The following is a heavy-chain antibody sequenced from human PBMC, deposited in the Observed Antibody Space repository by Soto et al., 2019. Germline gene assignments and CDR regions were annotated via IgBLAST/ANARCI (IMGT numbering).Heavy chain of an antibody. Sequence: KSSETLSLTCTVSGGSISSGDYYWSWIRQPPGKGLEWIGYIYYSGSTNYNPSLKSRVTISVDTSKNQFSLKLSSVTAADTAVYYCASTYSREYSSSSGGLDYWGQGTLVTVSS. J-gene: IGHJ4*02. V-gene: IGHV4-61*08. CDR1: GGSISSGDYY. CDR2: IYYSGST. D-gene: IGHD6-6*01. CDR3: ASTYSREYSSSSGGLDY.